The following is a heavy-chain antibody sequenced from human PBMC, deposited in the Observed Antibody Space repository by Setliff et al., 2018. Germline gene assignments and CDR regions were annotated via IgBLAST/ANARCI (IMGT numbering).Heavy chain of an antibody. CDR2: IRNKDNSYTT. V-gene: IGHV3-72*01. CDR3: VRDDADNYDAFDN. D-gene: IGHD3-22*01. J-gene: IGHJ3*02. Sequence: GGSLRLSCAASGFTFSAHYMDWLRQAPGKGLEWVGRIRNKDNSYTTEYAASVKGRFTISRDDSKNSLYLQMNGLRADDTGVYCCVRDDADNYDAFDNWGQGTLVTVSS. CDR1: GFTFSAHY.